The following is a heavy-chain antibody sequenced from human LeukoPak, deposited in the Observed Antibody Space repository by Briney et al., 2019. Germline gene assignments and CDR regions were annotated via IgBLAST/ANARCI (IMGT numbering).Heavy chain of an antibody. CDR1: GYTFTSYY. CDR3: AREKGIVGATNWFDP. J-gene: IGHJ5*02. Sequence: ASVKVSCKASGYTFTSYYIHWVRQAPGQGLEWMGIINPSGGSTTYAQKFQGRVTMTSDTSTSTVYMELSSLRSEDTAVYYCAREKGIVGATNWFDPWGQGTLVTVSS. D-gene: IGHD1-26*01. V-gene: IGHV1-46*01. CDR2: INPSGGST.